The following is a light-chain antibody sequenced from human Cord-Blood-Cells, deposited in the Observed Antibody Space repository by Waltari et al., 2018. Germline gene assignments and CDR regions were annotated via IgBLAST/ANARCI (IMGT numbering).Light chain of an antibody. V-gene: IGLV2-14*03. CDR2: DVS. CDR1: SSDVGGYNY. J-gene: IGLJ1*01. CDR3: SSYTSSSTLV. Sequence: QSALTQPASVSGSPGQSITISCTGTSSDVGGYNYVSWYQQHPGKAPKLMIYDVSNRPSGVSNRFSGSKSGNTASLTISGLQAEDWADYYCSSYTSSSTLVFGTGTKVTVL.